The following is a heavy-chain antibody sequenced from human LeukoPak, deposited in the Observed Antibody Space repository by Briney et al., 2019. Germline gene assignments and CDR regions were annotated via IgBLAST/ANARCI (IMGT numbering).Heavy chain of an antibody. Sequence: GASVTVSRTASGYTFTSYDINWVRQATGQGLEWMGWMNPNSGNTGYAQKFQGRVTMTRNTSISTAYMELSSLRSEDTAVYYCARGSYYYDSSGVDYWGQGTLVTVSS. J-gene: IGHJ4*02. CDR1: GYTFTSYD. CDR2: MNPNSGNT. D-gene: IGHD3-22*01. V-gene: IGHV1-8*01. CDR3: ARGSYYYDSSGVDY.